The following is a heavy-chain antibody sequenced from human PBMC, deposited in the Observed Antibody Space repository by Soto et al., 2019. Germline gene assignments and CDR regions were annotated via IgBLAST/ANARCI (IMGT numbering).Heavy chain of an antibody. CDR1: GFTFTRYS. J-gene: IGHJ6*02. CDR3: ARGDHFDGSGYYYGLDV. V-gene: IGHV3-21*01. Sequence: EVQLVESGGGLVKPGGSLRLSCAASGFTFTRYSMNWVRQAPGKGLEWVSSISSTTNYIYYGDSMKGRFTISRDNAKNSMYLQMNSLRVEDTAVYYCARGDHFDGSGYYYGLDVWGRGTTVTVSS. D-gene: IGHD3-22*01. CDR2: ISSTTNYI.